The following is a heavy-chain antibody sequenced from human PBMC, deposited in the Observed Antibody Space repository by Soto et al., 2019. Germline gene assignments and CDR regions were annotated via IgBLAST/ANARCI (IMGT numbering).Heavy chain of an antibody. V-gene: IGHV3-30-3*01. J-gene: IGHJ4*02. CDR1: GFTFSSYA. D-gene: IGHD4-17*01. CDR2: ISYDGSNK. CDR3: ARSEGPLAGDSYFDY. Sequence: QVQLVESGGGVVQPGRSLRLSCAASGFTFSSYAMHWVRQAPGKGLEWVAVISYDGSNKYYADSVKGRFTISRDNSKNTLYLQMNSLRAEDTAVYYCARSEGPLAGDSYFDYWGQGTLVTVSS.